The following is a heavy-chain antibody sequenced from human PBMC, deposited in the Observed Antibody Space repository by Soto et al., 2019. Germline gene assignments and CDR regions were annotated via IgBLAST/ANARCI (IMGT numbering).Heavy chain of an antibody. D-gene: IGHD2-8*02. Sequence: EVLLLESGGGLVQPGGSLRLSCAASGFTFSDYGMAWVRQAPGKGLEWVAGISRSGENTYYKDAVKGRFTVSRDDSKNTVYLQMDSLRVEDTAIYLCAKVRGLVSPDSWGQGTLVTVSS. V-gene: IGHV3-23*01. CDR1: GFTFSDYG. J-gene: IGHJ4*02. CDR2: ISRSGENT. CDR3: AKVRGLVSPDS.